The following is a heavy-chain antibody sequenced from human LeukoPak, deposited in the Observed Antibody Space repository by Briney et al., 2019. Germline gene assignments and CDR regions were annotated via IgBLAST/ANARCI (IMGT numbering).Heavy chain of an antibody. CDR1: GFTFSSYG. J-gene: IGHJ4*02. Sequence: PGRSLRLSCAASGFTFSSYGMHWVRQAPGKGLEWVAVISYDGSNKYYAASVKGRFTISRDNSKNTLYLQMNSLRAEDTAVYYCAKVMGYYDSSGYHDYWGQGTLVTVSS. CDR2: ISYDGSNK. D-gene: IGHD3-22*01. CDR3: AKVMGYYDSSGYHDY. V-gene: IGHV3-30*18.